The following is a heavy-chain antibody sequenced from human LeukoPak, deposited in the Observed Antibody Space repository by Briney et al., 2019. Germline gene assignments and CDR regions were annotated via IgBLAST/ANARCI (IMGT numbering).Heavy chain of an antibody. D-gene: IGHD3-16*01. V-gene: IGHV3-74*01. J-gene: IGHJ4*02. CDR1: GFTLSSYW. CDR2: ISSDGSST. Sequence: GGSLRLSCAASGFTLSSYWMHWVRQAPGKGLVWVSRISSDGSSTTYADSVKGRFTISRDNAKSSLYLQMNSLRAEDTAVYYCARGGGRFNFDYWGQGTLVTVSS. CDR3: ARGGGRFNFDY.